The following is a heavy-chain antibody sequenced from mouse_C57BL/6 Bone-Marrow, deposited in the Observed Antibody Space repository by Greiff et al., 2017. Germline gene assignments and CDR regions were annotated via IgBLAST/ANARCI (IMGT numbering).Heavy chain of an antibody. CDR3: ARYDWYYAMDY. V-gene: IGHV5-17*01. CDR1: GFTFSDYG. D-gene: IGHD2-12*01. CDR2: ISSGSSTI. Sequence: QRVESGGGLVKPGGSLKLSCAASGFTFSDYGMHWVRQAPEKGLEWVAYISSGSSTIYYADTVKGRFTISRDNAKNTLFLQMTSLRSEDTAMYYCARYDWYYAMDYWGQGTSVTVSS. J-gene: IGHJ4*01.